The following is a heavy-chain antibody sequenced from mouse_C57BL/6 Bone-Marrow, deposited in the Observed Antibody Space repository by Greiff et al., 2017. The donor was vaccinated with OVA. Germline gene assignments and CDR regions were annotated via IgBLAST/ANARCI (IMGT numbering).Heavy chain of an antibody. CDR3: ARDDYDDWYCDV. CDR2: IYPGSGNT. Sequence: VQLQQSGAELVRPGASVKLSCKASGYTFTDYYINWVKQRPGQGLEWIARIYPGSGNTYYNAKFKGKATLTAEKSSSTAYMQLSSLTSEDSAVYVGARDDYDDWYCDVWGTGTTVTVSS. D-gene: IGHD2-4*01. J-gene: IGHJ1*03. V-gene: IGHV1-76*01. CDR1: GYTFTDYY.